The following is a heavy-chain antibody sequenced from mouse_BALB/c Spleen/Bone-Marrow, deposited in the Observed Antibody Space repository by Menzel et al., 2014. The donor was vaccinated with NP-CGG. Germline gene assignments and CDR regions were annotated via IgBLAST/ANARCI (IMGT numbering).Heavy chain of an antibody. D-gene: IGHD2-1*01. CDR1: GYSFTNYW. CDR3: ARFGNYEGCAY. V-gene: IGHV1-74*01. CDR2: IHPSDSET. J-gene: IGHJ3*01. Sequence: QVQLKESGAELVRPGASVKLSCKASGYSFTNYWMNWVKQRPGQGLEWIGMIHPSDSETRLNQKFKDKATLTVDKSSSTAYMQLSSATSEDSAVYYCARFGNYEGCAYWGQGTLVTVSA.